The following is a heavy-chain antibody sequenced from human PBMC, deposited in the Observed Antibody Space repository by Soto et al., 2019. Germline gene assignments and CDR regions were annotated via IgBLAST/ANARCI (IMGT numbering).Heavy chain of an antibody. CDR1: GGTFSSYA. Sequence: SVKVSCKASGGTFSSYAIIWVRQAPGQGLEWMGGIIPIFGTANYAQKFQGRVTITADESTSTAYMELSSLRSEDTAVYYCARGRRPAAIHYSGMDVWGQGTTVTVSS. D-gene: IGHD2-2*01. CDR3: ARGRRPAAIHYSGMDV. J-gene: IGHJ6*02. V-gene: IGHV1-69*13. CDR2: IIPIFGTA.